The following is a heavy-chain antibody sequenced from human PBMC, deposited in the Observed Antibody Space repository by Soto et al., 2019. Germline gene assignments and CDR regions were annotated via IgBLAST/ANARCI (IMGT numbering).Heavy chain of an antibody. CDR2: IIPIFGTA. CDR1: GGTFSSYA. J-gene: IGHJ3*02. D-gene: IGHD2-2*01. V-gene: IGHV1-69*13. Sequence: ASVKVSCKASGGTFSSYAISWVRQAPGQGLEWMGGIIPIFGTANYAQKFQGRVTITADESTSTAYMELSSLRSEDTAVYYCECVVPAARSSPETARDAFDIWGQGTMVTVSS. CDR3: ECVVPAARSSPETARDAFDI.